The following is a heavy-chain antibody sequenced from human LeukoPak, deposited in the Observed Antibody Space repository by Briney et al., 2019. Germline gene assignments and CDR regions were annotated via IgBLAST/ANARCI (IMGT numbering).Heavy chain of an antibody. D-gene: IGHD1-14*01. CDR1: GGSISSYY. CDR3: ARDVRNSY. Sequence: PSGTLSLTCTVSGGSISSYYWSWIRQPPGKGLEWIGYIYYSGSTNYNPSLKSRVTISVDTSKNQFSLKLSSVTAADTAVYYCARDVRNSYWGQGTLVTVSS. V-gene: IGHV4-59*01. CDR2: IYYSGST. J-gene: IGHJ4*02.